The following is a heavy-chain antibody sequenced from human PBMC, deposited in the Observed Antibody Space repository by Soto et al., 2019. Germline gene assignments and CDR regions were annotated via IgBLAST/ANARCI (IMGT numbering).Heavy chain of an antibody. Sequence: QVQLVQSGAEVKKPGASVKVSCKVSGYTLTELSMHWVRQAPGKGLEWMGGFDPEDGETIYAQKFQGRVTMTEDTSTDTAYMELSSLRSEDTAVYYCATPLQGHRATHGAFDIWGQGTMVTVSS. J-gene: IGHJ3*02. D-gene: IGHD1-26*01. CDR2: FDPEDGET. CDR1: GYTLTELS. CDR3: ATPLQGHRATHGAFDI. V-gene: IGHV1-24*01.